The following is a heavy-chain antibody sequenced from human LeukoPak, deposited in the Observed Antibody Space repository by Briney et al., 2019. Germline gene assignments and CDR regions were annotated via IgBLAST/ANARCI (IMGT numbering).Heavy chain of an antibody. D-gene: IGHD6-13*01. CDR1: AINVTTNY. Sequence: GGSLRLSCAASAINVTTNYMTWIRQAPGKGLEWVSLIYGDNAAYYAESVRGRFIISRDSLKNTLFLQMNSLRAEDTAVYYCVSSTGQQFIPYDYWGHGAHVTDSS. CDR2: IYGDNAA. V-gene: IGHV3-66*02. CDR3: VSSTGQQFIPYDY. J-gene: IGHJ4*01.